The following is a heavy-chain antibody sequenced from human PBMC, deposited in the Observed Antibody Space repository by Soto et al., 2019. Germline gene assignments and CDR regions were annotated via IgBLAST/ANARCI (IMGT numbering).Heavy chain of an antibody. CDR3: ARDSPLYGGTVDY. V-gene: IGHV3-21*01. CDR2: ISSSSSYI. J-gene: IGHJ4*02. D-gene: IGHD1-1*01. CDR1: GFTFSSHS. Sequence: EVQLVEPGGGLVKPGGSLRLSCAASGFTFSSHSMNRVRQAPGKGLEWVSSISSSSSYIYYADSVKGRFTISRDNAKNSLYLQMNSLRAEDTAVYYCARDSPLYGGTVDYWGQGTLVTVSS.